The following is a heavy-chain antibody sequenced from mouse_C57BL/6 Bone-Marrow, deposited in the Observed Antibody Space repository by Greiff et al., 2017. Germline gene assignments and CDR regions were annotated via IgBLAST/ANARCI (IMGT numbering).Heavy chain of an antibody. CDR2: IDPENGDT. Sequence: VQLQQSGAELVRPGASVKLSCTASGFNIKDDYMHWVKQRPEQGLEWIGWIDPENGDTEYASKFQGKATITADTSSNTAYLQLSSLTSEDTAVYYCTTRGWAWFAYWGQGTLVTVSA. CDR1: GFNIKDDY. J-gene: IGHJ3*01. CDR3: TTRGWAWFAY. D-gene: IGHD3-3*01. V-gene: IGHV14-4*01.